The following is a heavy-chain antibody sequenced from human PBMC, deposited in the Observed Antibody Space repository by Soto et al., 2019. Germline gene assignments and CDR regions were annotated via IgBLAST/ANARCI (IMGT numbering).Heavy chain of an antibody. CDR1: GFTFSSYA. V-gene: IGHV3-23*01. CDR2: ISGSGGST. CDR3: AKYFWSGYYGHTDY. Sequence: PGGSLRLSCAASGFTFSSYAMSWVRQAPGKGLEWVSAISGSGGSTYYADSVKGRFTTSRDNSKNTLYLQMNSLRAEDTAVYYCAKYFWSGYYGHTDYWGQGTLVTVSS. D-gene: IGHD3-3*01. J-gene: IGHJ4*02.